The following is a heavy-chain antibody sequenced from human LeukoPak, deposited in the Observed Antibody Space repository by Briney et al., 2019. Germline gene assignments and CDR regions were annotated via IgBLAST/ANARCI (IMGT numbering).Heavy chain of an antibody. CDR3: ARGVNTYLWFGGDYMDV. CDR2: IIPIFGTA. Sequence: GASVRVSCKASGGTFSSYAISWVRQAPGQGLEWMGGIIPIFGTANYAQKFQGRVTITADESTSTAHMELSSLRSEDTAVYYCARGVNTYLWFGGDYMDVWGKGSTVTVSS. CDR1: GGTFSSYA. J-gene: IGHJ6*03. D-gene: IGHD3-16*01. V-gene: IGHV1-69*13.